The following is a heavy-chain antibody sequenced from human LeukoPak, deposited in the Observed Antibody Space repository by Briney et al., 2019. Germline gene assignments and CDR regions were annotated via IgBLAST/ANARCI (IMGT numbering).Heavy chain of an antibody. J-gene: IGHJ5*02. D-gene: IGHD2-2*01. Sequence: SETLSLTCTVSGGSISSHYRSWIRQPPGKGLEWIGYIYYSGSTNYNPSLKSRVTISVDTSKNQFSLKLSSVTAADTAVYYCARGYCSSTSCYWNGFDPWGQGTLVTVSS. V-gene: IGHV4-59*11. CDR2: IYYSGST. CDR1: GGSISSHY. CDR3: ARGYCSSTSCYWNGFDP.